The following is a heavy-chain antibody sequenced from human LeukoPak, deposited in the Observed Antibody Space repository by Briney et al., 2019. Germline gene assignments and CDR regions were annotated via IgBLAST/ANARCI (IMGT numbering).Heavy chain of an antibody. V-gene: IGHV3-23*01. CDR1: GFTFSSYA. Sequence: GGSLRLSCAASGFTFSSYAMSWVRQAPGKGLEWVSAISGSGGSTYYADSVKGRFTISRDNAKNSLYLQMNSLRAEDTAVYYCARDERASILTAAAAPGQPPNYYYYMDVWGKGTTVTVSS. D-gene: IGHD6-13*01. CDR2: ISGSGGST. CDR3: ARDERASILTAAAAPGQPPNYYYYMDV. J-gene: IGHJ6*03.